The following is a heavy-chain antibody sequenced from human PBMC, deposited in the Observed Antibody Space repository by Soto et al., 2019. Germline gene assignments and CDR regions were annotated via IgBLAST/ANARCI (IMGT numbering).Heavy chain of an antibody. Sequence: KPSETLSLTSTVSGGSVSSGSYYWSWIRQPPGKGLEWIGYIYYSGSTNYNPSLKSRVTISVDTSKNQFSLKLSSVTAADTAVYYCAGERSYQGALVYWGQGTLVTVSS. CDR1: GGSVSSGSYY. D-gene: IGHD1-26*01. V-gene: IGHV4-61*01. CDR2: IYYSGST. CDR3: AGERSYQGALVY. J-gene: IGHJ4*02.